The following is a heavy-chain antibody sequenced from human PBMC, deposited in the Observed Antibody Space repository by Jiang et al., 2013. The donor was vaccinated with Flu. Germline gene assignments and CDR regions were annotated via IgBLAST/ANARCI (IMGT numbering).Heavy chain of an antibody. CDR2: INPNSGGT. CDR1: GYTFTGYY. D-gene: IGHD6-19*01. Sequence: VQLVESGAEVKKPGASVKVSCKASGYTFTGYYMHWVRQAPGQGLEWMGRINPNSGGTNYAQKFQGRVTMTRDTSISTAYMELSSLTSEDTAVYYCATSGSVAGTRTWFDPGARECWSPSPQ. V-gene: IGHV1-2*06. CDR3: ATSGSVAGTRTWFDP. J-gene: IGHJ5*02.